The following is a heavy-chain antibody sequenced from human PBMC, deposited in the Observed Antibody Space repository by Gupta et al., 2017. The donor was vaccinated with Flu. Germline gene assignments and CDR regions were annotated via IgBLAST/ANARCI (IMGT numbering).Heavy chain of an antibody. V-gene: IGHV3-21*01. Sequence: EVQLVESGGGLVKPGGSLRLSCAASGFTFSSYSLNWVRQAPGKGLEWVSSISSSSSYIYYADSVKGRFTISRDNAKNSLYLQMNSLRAEDTAVYYCATHKRQLTSPQSGDYWGQGTLVTVSS. CDR2: ISSSSSYI. CDR1: GFTFSSYS. CDR3: ATHKRQLTSPQSGDY. D-gene: IGHD6-13*01. J-gene: IGHJ4*02.